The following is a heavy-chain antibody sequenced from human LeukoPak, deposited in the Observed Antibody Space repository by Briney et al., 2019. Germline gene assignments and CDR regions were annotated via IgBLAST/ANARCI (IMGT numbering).Heavy chain of an antibody. D-gene: IGHD3-9*01. V-gene: IGHV3-48*01. CDR3: ARDRLHYDSLTGYPAD. CDR1: GFTFGSYT. J-gene: IGHJ4*02. Sequence: GGSLRLSCAASGFTFGSYTMNWVRQGPGKGLEWLSFIRDSTSDITYADSVRGRFTISRDIAKNTLYIQMNSLRAEDTAVYYCARDRLHYDSLTGYPADWGQGTLVTVSS. CDR2: IRDSTSDI.